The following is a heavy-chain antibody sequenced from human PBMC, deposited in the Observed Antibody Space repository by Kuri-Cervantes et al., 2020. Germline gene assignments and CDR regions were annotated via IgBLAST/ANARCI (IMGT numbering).Heavy chain of an antibody. J-gene: IGHJ5*02. CDR1: GGSISSYY. Sequence: SETLSLTCTVSGGSISSYYWSWIRQPPGKGLEWIGYIYYSGATNYNPSLRSRVTISVDRPKNQFSLNLTSVAAADSGVYYCATHPLGRWVQGWFDPWGQGTLVTVSS. CDR2: IYYSGAT. CDR3: ATHPLGRWVQGWFDP. D-gene: IGHD5-24*01. V-gene: IGHV4-59*01.